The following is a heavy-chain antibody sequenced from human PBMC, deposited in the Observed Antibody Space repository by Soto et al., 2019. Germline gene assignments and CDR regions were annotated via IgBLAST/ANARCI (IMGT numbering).Heavy chain of an antibody. CDR2: IWFDGSDA. CDR3: AREGYCSGGGCSGGMDV. D-gene: IGHD2-15*01. V-gene: IGHV3-33*01. Sequence: PGGSLRLSCAAPGFAFSGYGMHWVRQAPGKGLEWVAFIWFDGSDALYSDSVKGRFSITRDNSKNTLFLQLNSLRGDDTAVYYCAREGYCSGGGCSGGMDVWGQGTTVTVS. CDR1: GFAFSGYG. J-gene: IGHJ6*02.